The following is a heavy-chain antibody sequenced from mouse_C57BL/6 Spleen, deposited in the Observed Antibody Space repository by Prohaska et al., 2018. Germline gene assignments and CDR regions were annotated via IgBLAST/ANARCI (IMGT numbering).Heavy chain of an antibody. CDR1: GFTFSSYA. CDR3: ARDQGDYYGFVYFDY. D-gene: IGHD1-1*01. J-gene: IGHJ2*01. CDR2: ISDGGSYT. V-gene: IGHV5-4*01. Sequence: EVQLVESGGGLVKPGGSLKLSCAASGFTFSSYAMSWVRQTPEKRLEWVATISDGGSYTYYPDNVKGRFTISRDNAKNNLYLQMSHLKSEDTAMYYCARDQGDYYGFVYFDYWGQGTTLTVSS.